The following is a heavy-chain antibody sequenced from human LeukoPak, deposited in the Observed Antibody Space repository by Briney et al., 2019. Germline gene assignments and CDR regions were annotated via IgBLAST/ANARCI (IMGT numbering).Heavy chain of an antibody. J-gene: IGHJ3*02. CDR1: GFDVSRNY. V-gene: IGHV3-53*05. D-gene: IGHD3-22*01. Sequence: GGSLRLSCAASGFDVSRNYMNWVRQAPGKGLEWVSAIYSGGNTYYADSVKGRFTISRDNAKNSLYLQMNSLRAEDTALYYCAKDISDYYDSSGYSQSRAFDIWGQGTMVTVSS. CDR3: AKDISDYYDSSGYSQSRAFDI. CDR2: IYSGGNT.